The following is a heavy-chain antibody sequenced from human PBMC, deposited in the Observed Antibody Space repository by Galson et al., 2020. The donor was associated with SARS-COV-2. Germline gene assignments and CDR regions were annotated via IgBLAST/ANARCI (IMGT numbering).Heavy chain of an antibody. V-gene: IGHV4-4*09. D-gene: IGHD3-16*02. CDR3: ASAGYTTDPFDY. J-gene: IGHJ4*02. CDR1: DASISDYY. CDR2: IYASKSNGDNI. Sequence: SETLSLTCSVSDASISDYYWSWIRQAPGQGLEWIGYIYASKSNGDNISYNPSLKSRVTISVDASRKQLSLKLRSVTTADTAMYFCASAGYTTDPFDYWGQGTLVTVSS.